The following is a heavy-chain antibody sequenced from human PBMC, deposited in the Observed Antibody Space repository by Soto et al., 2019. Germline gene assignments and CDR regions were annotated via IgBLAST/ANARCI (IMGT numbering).Heavy chain of an antibody. D-gene: IGHD1-26*01. CDR3: ARDTWIVSSITSLDY. J-gene: IGHJ4*02. V-gene: IGHV3-33*01. CDR2: IWYDSNHK. CDR1: GFTFSTHG. Sequence: PGGTLRLSCAAFGFTFSTHGMHWVRQAPRKGLEWVALIWYDSNHKDYADSVKGRFTISRDNSKNILYLQMDSLRVEDTAVYFCARDTWIVSSITSLDYWGQGNLVTVSS.